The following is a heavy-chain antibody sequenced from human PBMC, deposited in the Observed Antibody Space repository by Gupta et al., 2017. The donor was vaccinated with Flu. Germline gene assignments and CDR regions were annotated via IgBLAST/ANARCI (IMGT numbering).Heavy chain of an antibody. D-gene: IGHD2-2*01. CDR3: VKDRGNICRDFDS. J-gene: IGHJ4*02. CDR1: GFPFGTYA. Sequence: EVQLVESRGGLAQPGGSLRLSCSASGFPFGTYALHWVRQAPGKGLEYVSCINNNGRSTYYADSVKGRFTISRDNTRNMVDLEVTSLKIEDTAVYYCVKDRGNICRDFDSWGQGTLVTVSS. V-gene: IGHV3-64D*06. CDR2: INNNGRST.